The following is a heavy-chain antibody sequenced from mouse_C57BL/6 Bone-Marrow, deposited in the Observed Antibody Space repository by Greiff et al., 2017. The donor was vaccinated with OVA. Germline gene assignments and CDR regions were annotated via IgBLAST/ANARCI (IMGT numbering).Heavy chain of an antibody. CDR3: ARSYYGNYVPFAY. J-gene: IGHJ3*01. Sequence: QVQLQQPGAELVKPGASVKMSCKASGYTFTSYWITWVKQRPGQGLEWIGDIYPGSGSTNYNEKFKSKATLTVDTSSSTAYMQLSSLTSEDSAVYYCARSYYGNYVPFAYWGQGTLVTVSA. CDR1: GYTFTSYW. D-gene: IGHD2-1*01. V-gene: IGHV1-55*01. CDR2: IYPGSGST.